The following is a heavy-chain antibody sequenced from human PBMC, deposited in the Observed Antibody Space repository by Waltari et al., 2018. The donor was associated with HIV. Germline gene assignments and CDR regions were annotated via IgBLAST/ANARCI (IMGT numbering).Heavy chain of an antibody. J-gene: IGHJ4*02. CDR2: ISSTSSFI. Sequence: EVQLVESGGGLVKPGGSLRLSCVASGFTFNTFSMKWVRQAPGKGLEGVSSISSTSSFIYYADSLKGRFTVSRDNAKNSLYLQINNLRADDTAVYYCAGEDFWGGPHQWGQGTLVTVSS. CDR3: AGEDFWGGPHQ. CDR1: GFTFNTFS. V-gene: IGHV3-21*01. D-gene: IGHD3-3*01.